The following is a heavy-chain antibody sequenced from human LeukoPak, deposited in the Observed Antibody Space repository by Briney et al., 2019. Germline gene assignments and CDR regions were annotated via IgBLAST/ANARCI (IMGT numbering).Heavy chain of an antibody. CDR2: IYYSGST. V-gene: IGHV4-59*08. J-gene: IGHJ4*02. Sequence: SETLSLTCTVSGGSLSSYYWSWIRQPPGKGLEWIGYIYYSGSTNYNPSLKSRVTISVDTSKNQFSLKLSSVTAADTAVYYCARQGYMIALDYWGQGTLVTVSS. D-gene: IGHD3-22*01. CDR3: ARQGYMIALDY. CDR1: GGSLSSYY.